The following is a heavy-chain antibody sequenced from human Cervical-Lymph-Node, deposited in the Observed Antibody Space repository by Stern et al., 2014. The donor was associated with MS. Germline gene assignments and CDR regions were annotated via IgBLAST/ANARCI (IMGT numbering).Heavy chain of an antibody. CDR3: AGGSTVGAPDF. Sequence: QVQLQESGPGLVKPSETLSLTCTVSGASIRSYSWSWIRQTPGKGLEWIGYIYYSVSSNQNPSLKSRVTISVDTSKNQFSLRLRSVTAVDTAVYYCAGGSTVGAPDFWGQGTLVTVSS. CDR2: IYYSVSS. CDR1: GASIRSYS. J-gene: IGHJ4*02. V-gene: IGHV4-59*01. D-gene: IGHD4-23*01.